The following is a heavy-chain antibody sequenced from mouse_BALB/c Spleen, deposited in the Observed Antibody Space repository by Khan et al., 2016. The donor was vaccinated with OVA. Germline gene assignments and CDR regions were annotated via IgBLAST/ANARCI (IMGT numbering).Heavy chain of an antibody. CDR1: GFTFSSFV. CDR3: TYGYYGWFAY. Sequence: EVELVESGGGLVEPGGSLKLSCAASGFTFSSFVMSWVRQTPEKRLEWVATISSAATYTYYPASIKGRFTISRDNAKNTLYLHMNSLRSDDTAIYYCTYGYYGWFAYWGQGTLVTVST. D-gene: IGHD1-1*02. V-gene: IGHV5-9-1*01. CDR2: ISSAATYT. J-gene: IGHJ3*01.